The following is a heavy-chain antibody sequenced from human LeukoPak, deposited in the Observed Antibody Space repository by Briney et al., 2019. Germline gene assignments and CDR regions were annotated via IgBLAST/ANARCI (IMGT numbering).Heavy chain of an antibody. J-gene: IGHJ3*02. Sequence: RAGGSLRLSCAASGCTVSDNYMSWVRQAPGKGLEWVSIIYTGGNTYYADSVKGRFTISRDNSKNTLYLQMNSLRAEDTAVYYCARAKTYETSDAFDIWGQGTVVTVSS. D-gene: IGHD3-22*01. CDR2: IYTGGNT. CDR3: ARAKTYETSDAFDI. CDR1: GCTVSDNY. V-gene: IGHV3-53*01.